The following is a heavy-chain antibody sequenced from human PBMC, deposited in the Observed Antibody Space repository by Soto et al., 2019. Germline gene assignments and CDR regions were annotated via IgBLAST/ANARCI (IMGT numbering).Heavy chain of an antibody. CDR2: ISHTGTT. V-gene: IGHV4-38-2*02. J-gene: IGHJ6*02. CDR3: AIVTMVIRDANHFGLDV. CDR1: GFPFSSHYM. Sequence: ETLSLSCPAAGFPFSSHYMYGLRRHPPERGLEWIGIISHTGTTSYSPSLTSRVSISVDTSKNQVSLKLTTLTAADTAVYFWAIVTMVIRDANHFGLDVWGHGTTVTVSS. D-gene: IGHD4-17*01.